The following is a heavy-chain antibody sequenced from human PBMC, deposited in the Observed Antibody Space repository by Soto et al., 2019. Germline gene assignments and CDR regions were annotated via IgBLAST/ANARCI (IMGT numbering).Heavy chain of an antibody. V-gene: IGHV3-33*01. CDR2: IWSDGNNK. CDR1: GFTFNTYG. CDR3: ARIQLDTIMALDC. Sequence: QVQLVESGGGVVQPGRSLRLSCAVSGFTFNTYGFHWVRQAPGKGLEWVSVIWSDGNNKYYADSVKGRFTISRDSSKNKLYLQMNSLRVEDTAVYYCARIQLDTIMALDCWGQGTLVTVSS. J-gene: IGHJ4*02. D-gene: IGHD1-1*01.